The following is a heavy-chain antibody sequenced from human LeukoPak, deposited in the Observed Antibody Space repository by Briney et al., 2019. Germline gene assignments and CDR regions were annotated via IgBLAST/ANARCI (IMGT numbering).Heavy chain of an antibody. CDR3: AKPGGEIQLWFDALSYYFDY. Sequence: GGSLRLSCAASGFTFSSYAMSWVRQAPGKGLEWVSAISGSGGSTYYADSVKGRFTISRDNSKNTPYLQMNSLRAEDTAVYYCAKPGGEIQLWFDALSYYFDYWGQGTLVTVSS. CDR2: ISGSGGST. J-gene: IGHJ4*02. D-gene: IGHD5-18*01. V-gene: IGHV3-23*01. CDR1: GFTFSSYA.